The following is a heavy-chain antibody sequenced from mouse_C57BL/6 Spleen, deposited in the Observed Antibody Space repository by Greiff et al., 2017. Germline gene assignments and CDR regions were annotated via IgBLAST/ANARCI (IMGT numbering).Heavy chain of an antibody. D-gene: IGHD1-1*01. CDR3: ARHIIYPLYAMDY. Sequence: EVKLMESGGGLVQPGGSLKLSCAASGFTFSDYYMYWVRQTPEKRLEWVAYISNGGGSTYYPDTVKGRFTISRDNAKNTLYLQMSRLKSEDTAMYYCARHIIYPLYAMDYWGQGTSVTVSS. J-gene: IGHJ4*01. CDR1: GFTFSDYY. V-gene: IGHV5-12*01. CDR2: ISNGGGST.